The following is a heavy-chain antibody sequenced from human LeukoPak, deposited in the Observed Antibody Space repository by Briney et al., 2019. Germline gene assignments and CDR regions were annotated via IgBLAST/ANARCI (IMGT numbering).Heavy chain of an antibody. V-gene: IGHV3-21*01. CDR1: GFTFSSYS. D-gene: IGHD3-22*01. J-gene: IGHJ3*02. Sequence: PGGSLRLSCAASGFTFSSYSMNWVRQAPGKGLEWVSSISSSSSYIYYAASVKGRFTISRDNAKNSLYLQMNSLRAEDTAVYYCARDLYDSSGYYYVGAFDIWGQGTMVTVSS. CDR2: ISSSSSYI. CDR3: ARDLYDSSGYYYVGAFDI.